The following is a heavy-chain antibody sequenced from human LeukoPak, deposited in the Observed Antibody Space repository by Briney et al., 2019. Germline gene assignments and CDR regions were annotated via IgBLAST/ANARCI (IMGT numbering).Heavy chain of an antibody. CDR2: INHSGST. J-gene: IGHJ5*02. D-gene: IGHD2-15*01. CDR3: VRGRKIGVVLAYWFDP. CDR1: GGSFSGYY. Sequence: PSETLSLTCAVYGGSFSGYYWSWIRQPPGKGLEWIGEINHSGSTNYNPSLKSRATISVDTSKNQFSLKLSSVTAADTAVYYCVRGRKIGVVLAYWFDPWGQGTLVTVSS. V-gene: IGHV4-34*01.